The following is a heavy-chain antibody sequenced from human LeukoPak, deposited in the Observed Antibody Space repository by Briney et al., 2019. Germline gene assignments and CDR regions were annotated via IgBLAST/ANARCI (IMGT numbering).Heavy chain of an antibody. V-gene: IGHV4-38-2*01. CDR1: GYSISSGYY. CDR2: IYHSGST. Sequence: PSETLSLTRAVSGYSISSGYYWGWIRQPPGKGLEWFGSIYHSGSTYYNPSLKSRVTISLDTSKNQFSLKLSSVTAADTAVYYCARSYYDFWSGYYYWGQGTLVTVSS. D-gene: IGHD3-3*01. CDR3: ARSYYDFWSGYYY. J-gene: IGHJ4*02.